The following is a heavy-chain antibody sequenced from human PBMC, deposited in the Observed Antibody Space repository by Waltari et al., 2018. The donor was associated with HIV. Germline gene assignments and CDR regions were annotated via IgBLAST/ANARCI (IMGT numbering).Heavy chain of an antibody. J-gene: IGHJ4*02. CDR2: IRTKPYNFAT. CDR3: TTAPGGDY. D-gene: IGHD3-16*01. Sequence: VQLVESGGGLVQPGGSLKLSCAASGFTLSDSAVHWVRQASVKGLEWVGHIRTKPYNFATIYSESVKGRFTFSRDDSKNTADLEMDSLKTEDTAMYYCTTAPGGDYWGQGTLVTVSS. CDR1: GFTLSDSA. V-gene: IGHV3-73*02.